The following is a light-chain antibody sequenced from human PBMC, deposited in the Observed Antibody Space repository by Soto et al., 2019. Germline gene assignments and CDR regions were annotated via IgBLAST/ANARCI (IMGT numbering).Light chain of an antibody. CDR1: QSVSNNY. CDR3: EQYGSSPRT. Sequence: GLTQSPGTVSLSTGERATLSCRASQSVSNNYIAWYQQNPGQAPRLLIYGASNRATGIPDRFSGSGSGTDFTLTISRLEPEDFAAYYCEQYGSSPRTFGQGTRLENK. J-gene: IGKJ5*01. V-gene: IGKV3-20*01. CDR2: GAS.